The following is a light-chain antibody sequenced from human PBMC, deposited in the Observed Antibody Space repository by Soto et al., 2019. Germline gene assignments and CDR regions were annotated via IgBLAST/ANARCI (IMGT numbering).Light chain of an antibody. CDR1: QSISSY. CDR3: QQYNSYSYT. CDR2: KAS. J-gene: IGKJ5*01. Sequence: DIQMTQSPSTPSASVGDSVTIACRASQSISSYLAWYQQKTGKAPNLLIYKASNLASGVPSRCTGGGSGTDFTLTINSLQPDDSATYFCQQYNSYSYTFGQGTRLEIK. V-gene: IGKV1-5*03.